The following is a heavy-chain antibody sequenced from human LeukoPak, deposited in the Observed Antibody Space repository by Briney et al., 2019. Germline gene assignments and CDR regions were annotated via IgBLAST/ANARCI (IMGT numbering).Heavy chain of an antibody. CDR1: GYSFSTYW. CDR2: IYPGDSDT. V-gene: IGHV5-51*01. CDR3: ARQEALNYYFDC. Sequence: GESLKISCKGSGYSFSTYWIVWVRQMPGKGLEWMGIIYPGDSDTRYSPSFQGHVTISADKSISTAYLQWSSLKASDTAMYYCARQEALNYYFDCWGQGTLVTVSS. D-gene: IGHD3-10*01. J-gene: IGHJ4*02.